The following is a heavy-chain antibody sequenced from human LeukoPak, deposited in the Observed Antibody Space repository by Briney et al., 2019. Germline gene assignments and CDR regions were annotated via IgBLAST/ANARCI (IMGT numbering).Heavy chain of an antibody. CDR1: GYTFTSYD. CDR2: MNPNSGNT. Sequence: ASVKVSCKASGYTFTSYDINWVRQATGQGLEWMGWMNPNSGNTGYAQKFQGRVTMTRNTSISTAYMELSSLRSEDTAVYYCARENTVGYGGNSNYYYMDVWGKGTTVTISS. J-gene: IGHJ6*03. D-gene: IGHD4-23*01. CDR3: ARENTVGYGGNSNYYYMDV. V-gene: IGHV1-8*01.